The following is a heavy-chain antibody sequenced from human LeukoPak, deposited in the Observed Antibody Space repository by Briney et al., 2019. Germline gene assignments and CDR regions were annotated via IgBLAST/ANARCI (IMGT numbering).Heavy chain of an antibody. V-gene: IGHV1-46*01. CDR3: AADTDY. CDR1: GFAFSTSY. J-gene: IGHJ4*02. CDR2: LNPSGFGS. Sequence: ASVKVSCKASGFAFSTSYMHWIRQAPGQGLEWMGMLNPSGFGSGAAQKFQGRVTLTRDTSTSTFYMELSSLRSDDTAVYYCAADTDYWGQGTLVTVSS.